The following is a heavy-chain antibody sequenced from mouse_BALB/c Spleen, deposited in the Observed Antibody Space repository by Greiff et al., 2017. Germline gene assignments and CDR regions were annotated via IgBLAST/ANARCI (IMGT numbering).Heavy chain of an antibody. J-gene: IGHJ3*01. CDR3: ARGDGTPFAY. Sequence: VQVVESGAELAKPGASVKMSCKASGYTFTSYWMHWVKQRPGQGLEWIGYINPSTGYTEYNQKFKDKATLTADKSSSTAYMQLSSLTSEDSAVYYCARGDGTPFAYWGQGTLVTVSA. CDR2: INPSTGYT. CDR1: GYTFTSYW. V-gene: IGHV1-7*01. D-gene: IGHD1-1*01.